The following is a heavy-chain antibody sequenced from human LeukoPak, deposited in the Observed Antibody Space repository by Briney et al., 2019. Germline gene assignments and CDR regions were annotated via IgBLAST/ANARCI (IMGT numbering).Heavy chain of an antibody. D-gene: IGHD2-21*02. CDR3: AGCGGDCYPRSFDY. CDR2: ISYDGSNK. V-gene: IGHV3-30*03. CDR1: GFTFSSYG. Sequence: GGSLRLSCAAPGFTFSSYGMHSVRQAPAKGLEWVAVISYDGSNKYYADSVKGRFTISRDNSNNTLYLQMNSLRAEDTAVYYCAGCGGDCYPRSFDYWGQGTLVTVSS. J-gene: IGHJ4*02.